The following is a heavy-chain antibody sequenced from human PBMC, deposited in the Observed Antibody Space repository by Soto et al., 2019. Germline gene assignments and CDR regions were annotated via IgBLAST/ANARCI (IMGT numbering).Heavy chain of an antibody. D-gene: IGHD3-22*01. Sequence: GGSLRLSCAASGFTFSSYGMHWVRQAPGKGLEWVAVISYDGSNKYYADSVKGRFTISRDNSKNTLYLQMNSLRAEDTAVYYCAKDSRGYYDSSGYFGYWGQGTRVTVSS. CDR2: ISYDGSNK. V-gene: IGHV3-30*18. CDR1: GFTFSSYG. J-gene: IGHJ4*02. CDR3: AKDSRGYYDSSGYFGY.